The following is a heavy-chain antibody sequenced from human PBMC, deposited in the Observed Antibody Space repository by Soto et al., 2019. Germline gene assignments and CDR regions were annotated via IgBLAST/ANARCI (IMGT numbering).Heavy chain of an antibody. D-gene: IGHD6-13*01. J-gene: IGHJ4*02. Sequence: EVQLVESGGGLVQPGRSLRLSCAASGFTFDDYAMHWVRQAPGKGLEWVSGTSWTSGSIGYADSVKGLFTIAIDNAKNSLYRQMNSLRAEDTALYYCAKEIREAAAKGRDYCGQGTLVTVAS. CDR2: TSWTSGSI. CDR3: AKEIREAAAKGRDY. CDR1: GFTFDDYA. V-gene: IGHV3-9*01.